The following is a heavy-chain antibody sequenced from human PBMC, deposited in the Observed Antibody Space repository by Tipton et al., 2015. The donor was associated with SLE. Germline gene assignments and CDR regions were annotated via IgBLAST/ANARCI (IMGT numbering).Heavy chain of an antibody. V-gene: IGHV3-9*01. CDR2: ISWNSGSI. D-gene: IGHD2-2*01. Sequence: SLRLSCAASGFTFDDYAMHWVRQAPGKGLEWVSSISWNSGSIGYADSVKGRFTISRDNAKNSLYLQMNSLRTEDTALYYCAKDRYCSSTSCYGEFDYWGQGTLVTVSS. CDR1: GFTFDDYA. J-gene: IGHJ4*02. CDR3: AKDRYCSSTSCYGEFDY.